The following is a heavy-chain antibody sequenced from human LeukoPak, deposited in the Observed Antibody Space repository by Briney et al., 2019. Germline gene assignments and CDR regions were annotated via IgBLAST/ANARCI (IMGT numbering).Heavy chain of an antibody. CDR2: INLYNGAT. CDR1: VYSFTAYY. Sequence: ASVKVSCKPTVYSFTAYYIFWFRQAPGQGLECMGWINLYNGATKYAQRFQGRVTMTRDTSISTAYMELSRLRSDDTATYYCASSVGGNEPVASFDYWGQGTLVTVSS. D-gene: IGHD1-14*01. J-gene: IGHJ4*02. CDR3: ASSVGGNEPVASFDY. V-gene: IGHV1-2*02.